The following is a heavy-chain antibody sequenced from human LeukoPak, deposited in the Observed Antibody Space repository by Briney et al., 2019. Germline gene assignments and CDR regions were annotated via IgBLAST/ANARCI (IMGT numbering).Heavy chain of an antibody. CDR2: INHSGST. Sequence: PSETLSLTCAVHGGSFSGYYWSWIRQPPGKGLEWIGEINHSGSTNYNPSLKSRVTISVDTSKNQFSLKLSSVTAADTAVYYCARRIVGATTRFDYWGQGTLVTVSS. D-gene: IGHD1-26*01. J-gene: IGHJ4*02. CDR1: GGSFSGYY. CDR3: ARRIVGATTRFDY. V-gene: IGHV4-34*01.